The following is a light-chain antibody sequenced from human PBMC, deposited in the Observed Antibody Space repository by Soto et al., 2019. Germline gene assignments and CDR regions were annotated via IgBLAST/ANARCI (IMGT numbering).Light chain of an antibody. Sequence: DSQITDSPSTQSASVGASVTSTCRASQSISTWLAGYQQKPGKAPKTMIYAASSLDGGVPSRFSGSRPGTEFTLTISRLQTDDFATYYCQQYHRFSCTFGQGTKV. CDR2: AAS. CDR3: QQYHRFSCT. V-gene: IGKV1-5*01. J-gene: IGKJ1*01. CDR1: QSISTW.